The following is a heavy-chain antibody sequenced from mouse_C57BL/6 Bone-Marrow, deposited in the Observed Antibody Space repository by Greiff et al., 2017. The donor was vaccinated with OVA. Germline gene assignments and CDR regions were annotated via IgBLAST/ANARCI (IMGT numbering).Heavy chain of an antibody. V-gene: IGHV14-4*01. Sequence: EVQLQQSGAELVRPGASVKLSCTASGFNIKDDYMHWVKQRPEQGLEWIGWIDPENGDTEYASKFQGKATITADTSSNTAYLQLSSLTSEDTAVYYCTTGTTVGGPRYFDVWGTGTTVTVSA. J-gene: IGHJ1*03. CDR2: IDPENGDT. D-gene: IGHD1-1*01. CDR1: GFNIKDDY. CDR3: TTGTTVGGPRYFDV.